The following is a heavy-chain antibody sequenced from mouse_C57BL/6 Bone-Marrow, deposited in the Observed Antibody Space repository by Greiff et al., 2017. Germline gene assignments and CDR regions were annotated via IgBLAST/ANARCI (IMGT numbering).Heavy chain of an antibody. J-gene: IGHJ4*01. CDR3: TIEGKITYYNDYVAMDY. CDR1: GYTFTSYW. D-gene: IGHD2-5*01. Sequence: EVQLKQSGTVLARPGASVKMSYTTSGYTFTSYWMHLVQQRPGQGLEWIGALYPGNSDTSYNQKFKGKAKLTAVTSASTAYMELSSLTNADSAVYYCTIEGKITYYNDYVAMDYWGQGTSVTVSS. V-gene: IGHV1-5*01. CDR2: LYPGNSDT.